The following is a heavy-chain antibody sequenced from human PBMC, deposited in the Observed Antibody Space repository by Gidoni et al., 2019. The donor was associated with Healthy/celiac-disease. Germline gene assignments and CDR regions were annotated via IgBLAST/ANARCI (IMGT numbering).Heavy chain of an antibody. CDR3: AKDRADDGMDV. CDR2: ISYDGSNK. V-gene: IGHV3-30*18. CDR1: GFTFSSYG. Sequence: HVQLLVSGGGVVQPGRSLRLSCAAPGFTFSSYGMHWLRQAPGTGLEWVAVISYDGSNKYYADSVKGRFTISRDNSKNTLYLQMSSRRAEDTAVYYCAKDRADDGMDVWGQGTTVNVSS. J-gene: IGHJ6*02.